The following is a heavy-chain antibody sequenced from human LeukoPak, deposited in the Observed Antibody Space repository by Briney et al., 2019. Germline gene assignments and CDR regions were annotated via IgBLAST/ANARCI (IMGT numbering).Heavy chain of an antibody. V-gene: IGHV3-21*01. CDR2: ISSSSYI. J-gene: IGHJ4*02. CDR1: GFTFSIYS. CDR3: ARGATAMAPGGFDY. Sequence: PGGSLRLSCAASGFTFSIYSMNWVRQAPGKGLEWVSSISSSSYIYYADSVKGRFTISRDNAKNSLYLQMNGLRAEDTAVYYCARGATAMAPGGFDYWGQGTLVTVSS. D-gene: IGHD5-18*01.